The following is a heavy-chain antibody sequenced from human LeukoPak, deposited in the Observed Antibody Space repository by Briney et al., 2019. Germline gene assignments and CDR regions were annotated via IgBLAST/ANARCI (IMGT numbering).Heavy chain of an antibody. J-gene: IGHJ4*02. CDR1: GGSISSGSYY. D-gene: IGHD3-22*01. Sequence: SETLSLTCTVSGGSISSGSYYWSWIRQPAGKGLEWIGRIYTSGSTNYNPSLKSRVTISVDTSKNQFSLKLSSVTAADTAVYYRARLRITMIGRNFDYWGQGTLVTVSS. CDR2: IYTSGST. V-gene: IGHV4-61*02. CDR3: ARLRITMIGRNFDY.